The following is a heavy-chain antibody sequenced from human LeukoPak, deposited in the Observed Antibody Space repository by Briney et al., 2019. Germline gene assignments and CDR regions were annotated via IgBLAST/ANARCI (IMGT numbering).Heavy chain of an antibody. V-gene: IGHV4-61*02. CDR2: IYTSGST. CDR1: GGSISSSNYY. D-gene: IGHD1-1*01. CDR3: ARFDGIPGWFDP. J-gene: IGHJ5*02. Sequence: PSETLSLTXTVSGGSISSSNYYWSWIRQPAGKGLEWIGRIYTSGSTNYNPSLKSRVTISVDTSKNQFSLKLSSVTAADTAVYYCARFDGIPGWFDPWGQGTLVTVSS.